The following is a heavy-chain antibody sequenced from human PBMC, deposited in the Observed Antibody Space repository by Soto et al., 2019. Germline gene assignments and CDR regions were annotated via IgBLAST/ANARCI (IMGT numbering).Heavy chain of an antibody. D-gene: IGHD2-15*01. CDR2: IYYSGST. V-gene: IGHV4-30-4*01. J-gene: IGHJ4*02. CDR1: GGSISSGDYY. CDR3: ARGGGGGSCYPY. Sequence: SETLSLTCTVSGGSISSGDYYWSWFRQPPGRGLEWIGYIYYSGSTYYNPSLKSRVTISVDTSKNQFSLKLSSVTAADTAVYYCARGGGGGSCYPYWGPGTMVTVYS.